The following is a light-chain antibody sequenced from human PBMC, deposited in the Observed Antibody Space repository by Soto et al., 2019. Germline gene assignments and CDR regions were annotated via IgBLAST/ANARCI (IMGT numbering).Light chain of an antibody. CDR2: DVS. V-gene: IGLV2-11*01. CDR1: SSDVGGYNY. Sequence: QSALTQPRSVSGSPGQSVTISCTGTSSDVGGYNYVSWYQQYSGKAPKVMIYDVSKRPSGVPDRFSGSKSGNTASLTISGLQAEDEADYYCCSYAASNTFVFGTGTKRTVL. J-gene: IGLJ1*01. CDR3: CSYAASNTFV.